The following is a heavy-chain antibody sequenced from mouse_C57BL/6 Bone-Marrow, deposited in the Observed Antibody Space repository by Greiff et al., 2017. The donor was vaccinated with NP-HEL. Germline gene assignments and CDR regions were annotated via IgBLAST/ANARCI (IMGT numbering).Heavy chain of an antibody. D-gene: IGHD2-5*01. Sequence: EVKLVESGEGLVKPGGSLKLSCAASGFTFSSYAMSWVRQTPEKRLEWAAYISSGGDYIYYADTVKGRFTISRDNARNTLYLQMSSLKSEDTAMYYCTRDLDSNYPYWYFDVWGTGTTVTVSS. CDR2: ISSGGDYI. J-gene: IGHJ1*03. V-gene: IGHV5-9-1*02. CDR3: TRDLDSNYPYWYFDV. CDR1: GFTFSSYA.